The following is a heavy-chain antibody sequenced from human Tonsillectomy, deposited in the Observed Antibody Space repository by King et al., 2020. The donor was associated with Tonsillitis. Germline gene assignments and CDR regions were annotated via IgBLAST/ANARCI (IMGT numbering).Heavy chain of an antibody. CDR1: GYTFTSFG. D-gene: IGHD1/OR15-1a*01. Sequence: QLVQSGAEVKKPGASVKVSCKASGYTFTSFGIAWVRQAPGQGLEWMGWVTPYNGNTNYAQKFQGRVTMTAETSTTTVYMELKSLGSDDTALYYCARGNTRPFDDWGQGTLVTVSS. CDR2: VTPYNGNT. J-gene: IGHJ4*02. CDR3: ARGNTRPFDD. V-gene: IGHV1-18*01.